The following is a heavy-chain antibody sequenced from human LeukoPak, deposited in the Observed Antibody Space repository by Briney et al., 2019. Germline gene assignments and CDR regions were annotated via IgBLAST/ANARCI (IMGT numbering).Heavy chain of an antibody. CDR3: ARSNYDFWSGYYYPHFDY. D-gene: IGHD3-3*01. CDR1: GFTVSSNY. Sequence: GGSLRLSCAASGFTVSSNYMNWVRQAPGKGPEWVSVIYSGGSTYYADSVKGRFTISRDNSKNTLYLQMNSLRAEDTAVYYCARSNYDFWSGYYYPHFDYWGQGTLVTVSS. CDR2: IYSGGST. J-gene: IGHJ4*02. V-gene: IGHV3-66*01.